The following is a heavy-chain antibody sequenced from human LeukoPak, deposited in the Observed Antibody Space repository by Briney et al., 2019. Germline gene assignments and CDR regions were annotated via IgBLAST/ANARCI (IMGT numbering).Heavy chain of an antibody. V-gene: IGHV4-38-2*02. CDR2: IYHSGST. D-gene: IGHD3-22*01. CDR3: ARVSYYYDSSGYYPAYFDY. CDR1: GYSISSGYY. Sequence: SETLSLTCTVSGYSISSGYYWGWIRQPPGKGLEWIGSIYHSGSTYYNPSLKSRVTISVDTSKNQFSLKLSSVTAADTAVYYCARVSYYYDSSGYYPAYFDYWGQGTLVTVSS. J-gene: IGHJ4*02.